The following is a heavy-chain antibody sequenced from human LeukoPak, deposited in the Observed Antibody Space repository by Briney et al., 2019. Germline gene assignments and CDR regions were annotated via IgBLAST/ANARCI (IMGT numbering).Heavy chain of an antibody. J-gene: IGHJ4*02. CDR1: GGSISSYY. D-gene: IGHD3-10*02. Sequence: TASETLSLTCTVSGGSISSYYWSWIRQPPGKGLEWIGYIYYSGSTNYNPSLKSRVTISVDTSKNQFSLKLSSVTAADTAVYYCARYVSAAYFDYWGQGTLVTVSS. CDR3: ARYVSAAYFDY. CDR2: IYYSGST. V-gene: IGHV4-59*01.